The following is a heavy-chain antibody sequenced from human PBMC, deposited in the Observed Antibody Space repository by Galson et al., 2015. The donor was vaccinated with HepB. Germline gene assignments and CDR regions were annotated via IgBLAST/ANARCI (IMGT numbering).Heavy chain of an antibody. V-gene: IGHV3-15*01. J-gene: IGHJ4*02. CDR2: IKRKIDGGTT. Sequence: SLRLSCAASGFTFSNAWMNWVRQAPGEGLEWVGRIKRKIDGGTTDYAAPVKGRFTISRDDSKNTLHLQMNSLKTEDTAVYFCIARQSLAVTGIIPYWGQGTLVTVSA. CDR3: IARQSLAVTGIIPY. D-gene: IGHD6-19*01. CDR1: GFTFSNAW.